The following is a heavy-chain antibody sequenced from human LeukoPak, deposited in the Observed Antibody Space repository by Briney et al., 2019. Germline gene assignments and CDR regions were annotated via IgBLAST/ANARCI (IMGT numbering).Heavy chain of an antibody. CDR2: IKQDGSEK. J-gene: IGHJ3*02. D-gene: IGHD4-17*01. V-gene: IGHV3-7*01. CDR1: GFTFSSYW. Sequence: GGSLRLSCAASGFTFSSYWMSWVRQAPGKGLEWVANIKQDGSEKYYVDSVKGRFTISRDNSKNTLYLQMNSLRAEDTAVYYCAKDPGYGDYNFAFDIWGQGTMVTVSS. CDR3: AKDPGYGDYNFAFDI.